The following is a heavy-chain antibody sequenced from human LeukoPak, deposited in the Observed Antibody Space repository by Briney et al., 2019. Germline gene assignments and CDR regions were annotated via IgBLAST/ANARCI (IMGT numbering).Heavy chain of an antibody. Sequence: GGSLRLSCAASGFTFSSQTMSWVRQAPGKGLEWVSAISGSGGSTYYADSVKGRFTISRDNAKNSLYLQINSLRAEDTALYYCARVAGVAKLDYWGQGTLVAVSS. CDR3: ARVAGVAKLDY. CDR2: ISGSGGST. V-gene: IGHV3-23*01. CDR1: GFTFSSQT. J-gene: IGHJ4*02.